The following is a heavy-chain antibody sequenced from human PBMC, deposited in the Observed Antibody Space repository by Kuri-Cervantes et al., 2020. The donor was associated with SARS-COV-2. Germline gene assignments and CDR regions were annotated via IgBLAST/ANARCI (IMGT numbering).Heavy chain of an antibody. V-gene: IGHV4-38-2*02. Sequence: ESLKISCAVSGYSISSGYYWGWIRQPPGKGLEWIGSIYHSGSTYYNPSLKSRVTISVDTSKNQFSLKLSSVTAADTAVYYCARDPLTTELIVYYYYYYMDVWGKGTTVTVSS. D-gene: IGHD4-11*01. CDR1: GYSISSGYY. CDR3: ARDPLTTELIVYYYYYYMDV. J-gene: IGHJ6*03. CDR2: IYHSGST.